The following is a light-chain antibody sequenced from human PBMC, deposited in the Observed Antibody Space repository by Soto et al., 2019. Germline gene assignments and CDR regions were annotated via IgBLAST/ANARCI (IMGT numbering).Light chain of an antibody. CDR2: DVS. CDR3: SSYTTSNTRQIV. CDR1: SSDVGGYNY. J-gene: IGLJ1*01. Sequence: QSALTQPASVSGSPGQSITISCTGTSSDVGGYNYVSWYQHHPGKAPKLIIYDVSNRPSGVSNRFSGSKSGNTASLTISGLQPEDEADYYCSSYTTSNTRQIVFGTRTKVTVL. V-gene: IGLV2-14*03.